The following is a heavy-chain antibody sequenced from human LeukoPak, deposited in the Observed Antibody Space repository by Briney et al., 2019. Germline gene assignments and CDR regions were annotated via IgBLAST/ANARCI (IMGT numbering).Heavy chain of an antibody. CDR1: GFTFSSYA. J-gene: IGHJ4*02. D-gene: IGHD6-25*01. CDR2: ISGSGGST. V-gene: IGHV3-23*01. CDR3: AKKRGPSGGTYFDY. Sequence: PGGSLRLSCAASGFTFSSYAMSWVRQAPGKGLEWVSAISGSGGSTYYADSVKGRFAISRDNSKNTLYLQMNSLRAEDTAVYYCAKKRGPSGGTYFDYWGQGTLVTVSS.